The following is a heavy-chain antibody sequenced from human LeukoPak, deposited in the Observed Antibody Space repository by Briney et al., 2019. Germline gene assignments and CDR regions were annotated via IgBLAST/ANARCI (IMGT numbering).Heavy chain of an antibody. V-gene: IGHV4-34*01. CDR3: ARDITIFGVVQSPRGNMDV. CDR1: GGSFSGYY. CDR2: INHSGST. Sequence: SETLSLSCAVYGGSFSGYYWSWIRQPPGKGLEWIGEINHSGSTKYNPSLKSRVTISLDTSKNQFSLKLSSVTAADTSVYYCARDITIFGVVQSPRGNMDVWGKGTTVTVSS. J-gene: IGHJ6*03. D-gene: IGHD3-3*01.